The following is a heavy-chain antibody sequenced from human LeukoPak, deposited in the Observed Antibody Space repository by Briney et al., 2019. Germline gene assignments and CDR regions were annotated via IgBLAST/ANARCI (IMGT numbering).Heavy chain of an antibody. J-gene: IGHJ6*02. V-gene: IGHV3-7*01. Sequence: PGGSLRLSCAASGLTFIKSWMSWVRQAPGQGLEGVAAIKEDGSEKDYVGSVKCPFTISRDNAKNSLYLQMNSLRAEDTAVYYCATYTNWVAGDVWGQGTSVSVSS. CDR3: ATYTNWVAGDV. CDR2: IKEDGSEK. CDR1: GLTFIKSW. D-gene: IGHD1-1*01.